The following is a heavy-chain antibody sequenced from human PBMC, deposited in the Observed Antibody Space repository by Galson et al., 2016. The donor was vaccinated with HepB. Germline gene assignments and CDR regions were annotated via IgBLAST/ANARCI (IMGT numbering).Heavy chain of an antibody. D-gene: IGHD3-3*01. CDR1: GGSISGYY. CDR2: ISYRGST. V-gene: IGHV4-59*01. Sequence: SETLSLTCAVSGGSISGYYWSWIRQSPGKGLDWIGYISYRGSTNYNPSLKSRVTISADTSKTQFSLRLTSVTAADTAVYYCASSSYYQFEHWGQGTLVTVSS. CDR3: ASSSYYQFEH. J-gene: IGHJ4*02.